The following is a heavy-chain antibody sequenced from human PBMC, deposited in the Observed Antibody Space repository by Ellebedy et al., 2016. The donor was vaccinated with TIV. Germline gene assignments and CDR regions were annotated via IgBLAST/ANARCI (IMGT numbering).Heavy chain of an antibody. CDR3: ATYTTRMDV. D-gene: IGHD3-16*01. CDR1: GGSFSGYY. Sequence: SQTLSLTCXVYGGSFSGYYWSWIRQPPGKGLEWIGEINHSGSTNYNPSLKSRVTISVDTSKNQFSLKLSSVTAADTAVYYCATYTTRMDVWGQGTTVTVSS. V-gene: IGHV4-34*01. J-gene: IGHJ6*02. CDR2: INHSGST.